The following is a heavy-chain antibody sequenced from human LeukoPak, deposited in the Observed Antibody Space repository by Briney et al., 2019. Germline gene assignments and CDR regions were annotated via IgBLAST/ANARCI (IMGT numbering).Heavy chain of an antibody. J-gene: IGHJ4*02. Sequence: ASVKVPCKASGYTFTGYYVHWVRQAPGQGLEWMGCINPNSGGTKYTQRFQGRVTMTRDTSTSTAYMELSSLRSDDTAVYFCARVPIVVPAVEFDYWGQGTLVTVSS. V-gene: IGHV1-2*02. CDR1: GYTFTGYY. CDR2: INPNSGGT. CDR3: ARVPIVVPAVEFDY. D-gene: IGHD2-2*01.